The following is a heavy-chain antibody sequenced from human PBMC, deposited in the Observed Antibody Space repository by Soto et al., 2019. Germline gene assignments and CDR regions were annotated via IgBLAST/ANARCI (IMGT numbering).Heavy chain of an antibody. CDR3: ARVRGAARPNYGMDV. D-gene: IGHD6-6*01. J-gene: IGHJ6*02. Sequence: SVKVSCKASGGTFSSYAISWVRQAPGQGLEWMGGIIPIFGTANYAQKFQGRVTITADESASTAYMELSSLRSEDTAVYYCARVRGAARPNYGMDVWGQGTTVTVSS. V-gene: IGHV1-69*13. CDR1: GGTFSSYA. CDR2: IIPIFGTA.